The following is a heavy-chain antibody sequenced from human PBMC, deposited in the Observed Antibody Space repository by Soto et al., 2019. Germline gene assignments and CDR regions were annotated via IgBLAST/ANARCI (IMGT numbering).Heavy chain of an antibody. CDR2: IYYSGST. V-gene: IGHV4-31*03. CDR1: GGSISSGGYY. J-gene: IGHJ5*02. D-gene: IGHD3-22*01. CDR3: ARTDSSGYITVNWFDP. Sequence: QVQLQESGPGLVKPSQTLSLTCTVSGGSISSGGYYWSWIRQHPGKGLEWIGYIYYSGSTYYNPSLKSRVTISVDTSKNQFSLKLSSVTSADTAVYYWARTDSSGYITVNWFDPWGQGTLVTVSS.